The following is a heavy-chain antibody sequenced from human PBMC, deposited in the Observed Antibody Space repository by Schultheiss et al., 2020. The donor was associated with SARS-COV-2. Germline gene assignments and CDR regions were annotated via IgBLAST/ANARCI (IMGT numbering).Heavy chain of an antibody. J-gene: IGHJ1*01. CDR3: ARGSYSSSWYWYFQH. CDR1: GGSISSGGYY. CDR2: IYYSGST. Sequence: SQTLSLTCTVSGGSISSGGYYWSWIRQPPGKGLEWIGYIYYSGSTNYNPSLKSRVTISVDTSKNQFSLKLSSVTAADTAVYYCARGSYSSSWYWYFQHWGQGTLVTVSS. V-gene: IGHV4-61*08. D-gene: IGHD6-13*01.